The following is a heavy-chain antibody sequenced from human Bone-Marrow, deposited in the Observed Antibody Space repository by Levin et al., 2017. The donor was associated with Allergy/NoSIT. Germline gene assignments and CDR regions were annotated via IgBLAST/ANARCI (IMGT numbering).Heavy chain of an antibody. Sequence: SCAASGFTFDGSAIHWVRQAPGKGLEWVSGIRWNSGSIAYEDSVKGRFIISRDNAKNSLYLQMNSLRAEDTALYYCATDMDQWLGAYYYGLDVWGQGTTVTVSS. CDR1: GFTFDGSA. J-gene: IGHJ6*02. D-gene: IGHD6-19*01. CDR2: IRWNSGSI. CDR3: ATDMDQWLGAYYYGLDV. V-gene: IGHV3-9*01.